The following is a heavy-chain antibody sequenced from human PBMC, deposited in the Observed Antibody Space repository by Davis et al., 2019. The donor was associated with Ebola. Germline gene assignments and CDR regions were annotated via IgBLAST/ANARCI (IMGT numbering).Heavy chain of an antibody. D-gene: IGHD3-3*01. J-gene: IGHJ4*02. Sequence: GGSLRLSCAASGFTFSGSAMHWVRQASGKGLEWVGRIRSKANSYATAYAASVKGRFTISRDNAKNSLYLQMNSLRAEDTAVYYCARDGLYYDFWSGYNDYWGQGTLVTVSS. CDR2: IRSKANSYAT. CDR3: ARDGLYYDFWSGYNDY. CDR1: GFTFSGSA. V-gene: IGHV3-73*01.